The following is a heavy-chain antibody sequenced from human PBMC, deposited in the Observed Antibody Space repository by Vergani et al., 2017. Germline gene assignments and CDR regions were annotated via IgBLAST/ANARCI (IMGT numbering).Heavy chain of an antibody. D-gene: IGHD2-8*01. CDR1: GGTFSSYA. Sequence: QVQLVLSGAEVKKPGSSVKVSCKASGGTFSSYAISWVRQAPGQGLEWMGGIIPIFGTANYAQKFQGRVTITADESTSTAYMELRSLRSEDTAVYYCARDQANGGGRPVAFDIWGQGTMVTVSS. J-gene: IGHJ3*02. CDR2: IIPIFGTA. V-gene: IGHV1-69*01. CDR3: ARDQANGGGRPVAFDI.